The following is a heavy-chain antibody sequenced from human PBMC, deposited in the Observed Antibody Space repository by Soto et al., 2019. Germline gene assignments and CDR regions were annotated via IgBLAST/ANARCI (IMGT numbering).Heavy chain of an antibody. CDR1: GDSVSANSAA. V-gene: IGHV6-1*01. CDR3: ARDPDNWFDP. CDR2: TYYRSKWYY. J-gene: IGHJ5*02. Sequence: SQTLSLTCVISGDSVSANSAALNWIRQSPSRGLEWLGRTYYRSKWYYDYAVSMRSRITINSDTSKNQFSLQLTSVTPEDTAVYFCARDPDNWFDPWGQGSLVTVSS.